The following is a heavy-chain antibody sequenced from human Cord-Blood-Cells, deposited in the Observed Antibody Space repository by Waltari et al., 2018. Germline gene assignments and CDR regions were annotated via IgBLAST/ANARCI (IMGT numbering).Heavy chain of an antibody. Sequence: EVQLLESGGGLVQPGGSLRLSCAASGFTFSSYAMSWVRQAPGKGLEWVAAISGSGGSTYYADSVKGRFTISRDNSKNTLYLQMNSLRAEDTAVYYWAKDGPFLTGYPYYYYGMDVWGQGTTVTVSS. CDR3: AKDGPFLTGYPYYYYGMDV. CDR1: GFTFSSYA. D-gene: IGHD3-9*01. CDR2: ISGSGGST. J-gene: IGHJ6*02. V-gene: IGHV3-23*01.